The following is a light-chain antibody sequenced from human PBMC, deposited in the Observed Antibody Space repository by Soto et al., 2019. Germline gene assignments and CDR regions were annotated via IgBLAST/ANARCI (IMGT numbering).Light chain of an antibody. CDR1: QSISSD. CDR3: QQYNIWPLT. V-gene: IGKV3-15*01. CDR2: DSS. Sequence: ERVMTQSPATLSESPGESATLSCRAGQSISSDLAWYQQKPGQAPRLLIYDSSTRATGIPARFSGSGSGTEFTLTISSLQSEDFAVYYCQQYNIWPLTFGGGTKVEIK. J-gene: IGKJ4*01.